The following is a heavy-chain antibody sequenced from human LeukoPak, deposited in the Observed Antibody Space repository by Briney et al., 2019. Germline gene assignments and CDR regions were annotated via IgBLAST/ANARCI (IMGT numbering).Heavy chain of an antibody. CDR2: IKQDGSNA. CDR3: ARGVRGGTQYDAFDI. J-gene: IGHJ3*02. D-gene: IGHD1-7*01. Sequence: PGGSLRLSCVASRFTISNYWMHWVRQAPGRGLEWVANIKQDGSNAYYVDSVKGRFTISRDNAKNSVYLQMNSLRAEDTAVYYCARGVRGGTQYDAFDICGQGTMVTVSS. CDR1: RFTISNYW. V-gene: IGHV3-7*01.